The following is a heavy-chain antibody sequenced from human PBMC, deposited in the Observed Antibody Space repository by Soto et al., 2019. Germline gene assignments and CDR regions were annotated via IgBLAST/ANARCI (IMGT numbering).Heavy chain of an antibody. J-gene: IGHJ3*02. CDR3: ARRVDHYDSSGDANDI. CDR2: INHSGST. CDR1: GGSFSGYY. V-gene: IGHV4-34*01. Sequence: QVQVQQWGAGLLKPSETLSLTCAVYGGSFSGYYWSWIRQPPGKGLEWIGEINHSGSTSYNPSLKSRVTMSVDTSKNEVSLKLTSVTAADTAVYYCARRVDHYDSSGDANDIWGQGTMVTVSS. D-gene: IGHD3-22*01.